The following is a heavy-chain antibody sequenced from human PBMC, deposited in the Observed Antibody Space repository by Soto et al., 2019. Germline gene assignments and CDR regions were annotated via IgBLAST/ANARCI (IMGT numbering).Heavy chain of an antibody. CDR3: ASPLSGGYYYYGMDV. Sequence: SETLSLTCAVYGGSFANYYWNWIRQPPGKGLEWIGEINHSGSTNYNPSLKSRVTISVDTSKNQFSLKLSSVTAADTAVYYCASPLSGGYYYYGMDVWGQGTTVTVSS. D-gene: IGHD1-26*01. J-gene: IGHJ6*02. V-gene: IGHV4-34*01. CDR1: GGSFANYY. CDR2: INHSGST.